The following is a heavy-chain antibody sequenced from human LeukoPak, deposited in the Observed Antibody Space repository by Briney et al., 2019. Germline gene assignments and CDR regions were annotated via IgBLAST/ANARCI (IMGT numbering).Heavy chain of an antibody. V-gene: IGHV3-7*03. CDR3: ARDSSGYSDAFDI. CDR1: GFTFSSYW. Sequence: GGSLRLSCAASGFTFSSYWMSWARQAPGKGLEWVANIKQDGSEKYYVDSVKGRFTISRDNAKNSLYLQMNSLRAEDTAVYYCARDSSGYSDAFDIWGQGTMVTVSS. D-gene: IGHD3-22*01. J-gene: IGHJ3*02. CDR2: IKQDGSEK.